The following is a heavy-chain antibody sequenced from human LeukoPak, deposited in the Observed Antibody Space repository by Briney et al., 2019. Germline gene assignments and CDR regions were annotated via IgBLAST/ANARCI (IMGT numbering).Heavy chain of an antibody. CDR1: GYTFTSYG. J-gene: IGHJ3*02. D-gene: IGHD6-19*01. V-gene: IGHV1-18*01. CDR2: ISAYNGNT. Sequence: ASVKVSCKASGYTFTSYGISWVRQAPGQGLEWMGWISAYNGNTNYAQKLQGRVTMTTDTSTSTAYMELRSLRSDDTAVYYCASSLAVADTTASAFDIWGQGTMVTVSS. CDR3: ASSLAVADTTASAFDI.